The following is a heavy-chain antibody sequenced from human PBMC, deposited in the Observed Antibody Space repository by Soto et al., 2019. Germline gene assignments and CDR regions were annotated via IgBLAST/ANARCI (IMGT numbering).Heavy chain of an antibody. Sequence: SVKVSCKASGWTFSSCAISWVRQAPGQGLEWMGGIIPIFGTANYAQKFQGRVTITADESTSTAYMELRSLRSEDTAVYYCARDYGSGSYPSQDFDYWGQGTLVTVSS. CDR1: GWTFSSCA. D-gene: IGHD3-10*01. CDR3: ARDYGSGSYPSQDFDY. V-gene: IGHV1-69*13. CDR2: IIPIFGTA. J-gene: IGHJ4*02.